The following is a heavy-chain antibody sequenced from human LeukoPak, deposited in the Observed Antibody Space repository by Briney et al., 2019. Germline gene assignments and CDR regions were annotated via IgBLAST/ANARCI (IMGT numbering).Heavy chain of an antibody. CDR3: SSAAYSSTWFSRNLDL. CDR2: IGTAGGI. J-gene: IGHJ2*01. V-gene: IGHV3-13*01. D-gene: IGHD6-13*01. Sequence: PGASLRLSCAASGFTFRSYDMHWVRQATGKGLEWVSGIGTAGGIYYPGSVKGGFTISRKNAKNSSYLHMKSLRAGDTAVDYCSSAAYSSTWFSRNLDLWGRGTLVTVSS. CDR1: GFTFRSYD.